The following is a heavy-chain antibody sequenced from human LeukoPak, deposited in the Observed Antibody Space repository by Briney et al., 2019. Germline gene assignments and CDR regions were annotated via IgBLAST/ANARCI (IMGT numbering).Heavy chain of an antibody. V-gene: IGHV4-34*01. Sequence: PSETLSLTCAVYGGSFSGCYWSWIRQPPGQGLEWIGEINHSGSTNYNPSLKSRVTISVDTSKNQFSLKLSSVTAADTAVYYCAIAGEGDGGIDYWGQGTLVTVSS. CDR1: GGSFSGCY. D-gene: IGHD3-10*01. CDR2: INHSGST. CDR3: AIAGEGDGGIDY. J-gene: IGHJ4*02.